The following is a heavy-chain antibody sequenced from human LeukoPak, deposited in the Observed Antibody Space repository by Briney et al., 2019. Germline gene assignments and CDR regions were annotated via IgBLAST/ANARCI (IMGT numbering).Heavy chain of an antibody. CDR2: LYSDGYT. CDR3: ASGARRTSCLDY. D-gene: IGHD2-2*01. V-gene: IGHV3-53*01. CDR1: GFTVSNNY. Sequence: PGGSLRLSCAASGFTVSNNYMSWVRQAPGKGLEWVSVLYSDGYTYYADSVKGRFTISRDNSKNTLYLQMNSLRADDTAVYYCASGARRTSCLDYWGQGTLVTVSS. J-gene: IGHJ4*02.